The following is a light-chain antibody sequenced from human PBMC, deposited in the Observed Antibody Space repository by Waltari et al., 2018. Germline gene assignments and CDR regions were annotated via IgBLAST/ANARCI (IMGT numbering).Light chain of an antibody. CDR3: QQYYNSAGT. V-gene: IGKV4-1*01. CDR2: WAS. CDR1: QSVLDSSNNKNY. Sequence: DNVVTQSPDALTVSLGERATINCKSRQSVLDSSNNKNYLAWYQQKPGQPPKLLIYWASTRESGVPDRFSGGGSGTDFTLTISSVQAEDVAVYYCQQYYNSAGTFGQGTKLEIK. J-gene: IGKJ2*01.